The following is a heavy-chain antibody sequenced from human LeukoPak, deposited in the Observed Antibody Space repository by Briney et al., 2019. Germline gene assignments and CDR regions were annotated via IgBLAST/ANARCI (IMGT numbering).Heavy chain of an antibody. D-gene: IGHD1-26*01. CDR3: AKDAGDYFDY. CDR2: ISGSGGST. V-gene: IGHV3-23*01. Sequence: GGSLRLSCAASRLTFSDYYMSWIRQAPGKGLEWVSAISGSGGSTYYADSVKGRFTISRDNSKNTLYLQMNSLRAEDTAVYYCAKDAGDYFDYWGQGTLVTVSS. CDR1: RLTFSDYY. J-gene: IGHJ4*02.